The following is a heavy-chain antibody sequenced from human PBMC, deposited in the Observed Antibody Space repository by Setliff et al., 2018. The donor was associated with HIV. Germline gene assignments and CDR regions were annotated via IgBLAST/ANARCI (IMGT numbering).Heavy chain of an antibody. CDR1: GGSISSYY. CDR2: ISYSGTT. Sequence: SETLSLTCSVSGGSISSYYWSWIRQPPGKGLEWIGHISYSGTTNYNPSLKSRVTISVDTSKNQFSLKLNSVTAADAAVYYCARRRPPPTGSYSKYYMDVWGTGTTVTVSS. J-gene: IGHJ6*03. CDR3: ARRRPPPTGSYSKYYMDV. D-gene: IGHD1-26*01. V-gene: IGHV4-59*08.